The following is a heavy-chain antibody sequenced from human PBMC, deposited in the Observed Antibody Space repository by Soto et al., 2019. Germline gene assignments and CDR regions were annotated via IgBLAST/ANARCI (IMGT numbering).Heavy chain of an antibody. J-gene: IGHJ4*02. Sequence: GGSLRLSCAASGFTFSSYGMHWVRQAPGKGLEWVAVISYDGSNKYYADSVKGRFTISRDNSKNTLYLQMNSLRAEDTAVYYCATQTRITMIVVGVDYWGQGTLVTVSS. V-gene: IGHV3-30*03. CDR3: ATQTRITMIVVGVDY. CDR2: ISYDGSNK. D-gene: IGHD3-22*01. CDR1: GFTFSSYG.